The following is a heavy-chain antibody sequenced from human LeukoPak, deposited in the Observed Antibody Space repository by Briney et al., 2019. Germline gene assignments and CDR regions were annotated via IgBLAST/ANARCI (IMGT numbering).Heavy chain of an antibody. CDR3: ASLRWGSVY. Sequence: PSETLSLTCTVSGYSISSGYYWGWIRQPPGKGLEWIGSIYHSGSTYYNPSLKSRVTISVDTSKNQFSLKLSSVTAADTAVYYCASLRWGSVYWGQGTLVTVSS. D-gene: IGHD2-21*01. CDR2: IYHSGST. V-gene: IGHV4-38-2*02. J-gene: IGHJ4*02. CDR1: GYSISSGYY.